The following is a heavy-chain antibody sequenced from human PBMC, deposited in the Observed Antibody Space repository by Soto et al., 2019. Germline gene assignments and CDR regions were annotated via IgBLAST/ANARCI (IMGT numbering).Heavy chain of an antibody. CDR2: IYHSGST. V-gene: IGHV4-4*02. CDR3: ARDLMITFGGVIVTYFDL. Sequence: QVQLQESGPGLVKPSGTLSLTCAVSSGSISSSNWWSWVRQPPGKGLEWIGEIYHSGSTNYNPSLKSRVTISVDKSKNQFSLKLSSVTAADTAVYYCARDLMITFGGVIVTYFDLWGRGTLVTVSS. D-gene: IGHD3-16*02. J-gene: IGHJ2*01. CDR1: SGSISSSNW.